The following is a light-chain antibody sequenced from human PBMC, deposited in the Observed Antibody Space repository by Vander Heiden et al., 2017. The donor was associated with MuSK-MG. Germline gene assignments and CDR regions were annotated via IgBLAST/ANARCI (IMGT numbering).Light chain of an antibody. CDR3: QQYDSNPLT. Sequence: DIPMTPSPSSLSASVGDRVTITCRASQGISNSLAWYQQKPGKAPKLLLYAASRLESGVPSRFSGSGSGTDYTFTISSLQPEDFATYYCQQYDSNPLTFGPGTKVDIK. CDR2: AAS. J-gene: IGKJ3*01. V-gene: IGKV1-NL1*01. CDR1: QGISNS.